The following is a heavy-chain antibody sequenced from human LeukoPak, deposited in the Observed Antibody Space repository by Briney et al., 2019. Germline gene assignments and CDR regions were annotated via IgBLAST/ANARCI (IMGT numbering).Heavy chain of an antibody. CDR3: ARMDGYNWEYYFDY. CDR1: GGSISGYY. V-gene: IGHV4-59*01. D-gene: IGHD5-24*01. J-gene: IGHJ4*02. Sequence: PSETLSLTCTVSGGSISGYYWSWLRQPPGKGLEWIGYIYYSGSTNCNPSLKSRVTVSVDTSKNHFALKLTSVTAADTAVYYCARMDGYNWEYYFDYWGQGTPVTVSS. CDR2: IYYSGST.